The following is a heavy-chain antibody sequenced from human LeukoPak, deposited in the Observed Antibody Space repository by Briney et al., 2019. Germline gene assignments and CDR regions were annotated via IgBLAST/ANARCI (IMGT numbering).Heavy chain of an antibody. Sequence: SETLSLTRTVSGGSISSYYWSWIRQPPGKGLEWIGYIYYSGSTNYNPSLKSRVTISVDTSKNQFSLKLSSVTAADTAVYYCARVGVMVRGVFDYWGQGTLVTVSS. CDR1: GGSISSYY. J-gene: IGHJ4*02. CDR3: ARVGVMVRGVFDY. V-gene: IGHV4-59*01. CDR2: IYYSGST. D-gene: IGHD3-10*01.